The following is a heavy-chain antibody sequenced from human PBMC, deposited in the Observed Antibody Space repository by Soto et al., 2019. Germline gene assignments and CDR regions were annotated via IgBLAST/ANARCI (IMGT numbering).Heavy chain of an antibody. V-gene: IGHV4-31*03. J-gene: IGHJ5*01. CDR2: IYYSGGT. Sequence: SETLPLTCTVSGGSISSGGYYWSWIRQHPGKGLEWIGYIYYSGGTYYNPSLRGRVTISIEMSKNQFSLNLSSVTAADTAAYYCARGGIVVIPDSWGQGTLVTVSS. CDR1: GGSISSGGYY. CDR3: ARGGIVVIPDS. D-gene: IGHD3-22*01.